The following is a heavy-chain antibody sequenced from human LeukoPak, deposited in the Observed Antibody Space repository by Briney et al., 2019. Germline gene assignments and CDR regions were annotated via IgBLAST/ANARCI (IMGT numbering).Heavy chain of an antibody. Sequence: AASVKVSCKASGGPFSSYAISWVRPAPGQGLEWMGGIIPIFGTANYAQKFQGRVTITTDESTSTAYMELSSLRSEDTAVYYCARVTYYYGSGSYSWFDPWGQGTLVTVSS. V-gene: IGHV1-69*05. CDR2: IIPIFGTA. CDR1: GGPFSSYA. D-gene: IGHD3-10*01. J-gene: IGHJ5*02. CDR3: ARVTYYYGSGSYSWFDP.